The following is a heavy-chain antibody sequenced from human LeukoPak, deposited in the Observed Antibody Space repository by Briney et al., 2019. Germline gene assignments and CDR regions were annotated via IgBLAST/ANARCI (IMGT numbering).Heavy chain of an antibody. Sequence: VGSLRLSCAASGFTFSSYAMSWVRQAPGKGLEWVSAISGSGGSTYYADSVKGRFTISRDNSKNTLYLQMNSLRAEDTAVYYCAKSLDMVRGVIILWGQGTLVTVSS. CDR2: ISGSGGST. D-gene: IGHD3-10*01. V-gene: IGHV3-23*01. CDR1: GFTFSSYA. CDR3: AKSLDMVRGVIIL. J-gene: IGHJ4*02.